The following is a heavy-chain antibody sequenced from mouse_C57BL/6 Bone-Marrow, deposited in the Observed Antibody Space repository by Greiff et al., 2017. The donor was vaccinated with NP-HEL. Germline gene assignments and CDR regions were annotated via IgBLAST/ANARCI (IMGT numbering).Heavy chain of an antibody. V-gene: IGHV1-53*01. CDR3: ARDSGYAFDF. Sequence: QVQLQQPGTELVKPGASVKLSCKASGYTYTSYWMYWVKQRPGQGLEWIGNINPGNGGTNYNEKFKSKATLTVDKSSSTAYMRLSSLTSEDSAVYYCARDSGYAFDFWGQGTTLTVSS. CDR2: INPGNGGT. J-gene: IGHJ2*01. CDR1: GYTYTSYW. D-gene: IGHD3-2*02.